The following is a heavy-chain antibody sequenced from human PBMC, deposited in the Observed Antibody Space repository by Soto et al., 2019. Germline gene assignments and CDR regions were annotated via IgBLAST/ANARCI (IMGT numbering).Heavy chain of an antibody. D-gene: IGHD2-2*01. CDR2: ISGSGGST. Sequence: GGSLSLSCAASGFTFSSYAMSWVRQAPGKGLEWVSAISGSGGSTYYADSVKDRFTISRDNSKNSLYLQMNSLRVEDTAVYYCAKSSTWAHYYYMDVWGKGTTVTVSS. CDR1: GFTFSSYA. J-gene: IGHJ6*03. V-gene: IGHV3-23*01. CDR3: AKSSTWAHYYYMDV.